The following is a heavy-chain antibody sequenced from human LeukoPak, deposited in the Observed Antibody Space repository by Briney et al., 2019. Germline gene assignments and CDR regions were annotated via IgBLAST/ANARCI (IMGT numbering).Heavy chain of an antibody. J-gene: IGHJ4*02. CDR1: GYTFTNYG. V-gene: IGHV1-18*01. CDR3: ARGPLGAAFDS. D-gene: IGHD3-16*01. CDR2: ISAYNGNT. Sequence: SVKVSCKASGYTFTNYGIHWVRQAPGQGLEWMGWISAYNGNTKYAQNLQGRVTMTTDTSTSTAYMELRSLRSDDTAVYYCARGPLGAAFDSWGQGTLVTVSS.